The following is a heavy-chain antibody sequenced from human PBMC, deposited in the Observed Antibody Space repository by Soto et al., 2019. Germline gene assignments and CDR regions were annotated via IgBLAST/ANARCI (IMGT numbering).Heavy chain of an antibody. V-gene: IGHV4-4*02. CDR3: ARVFSSGSGWMYYFDF. J-gene: IGHJ4*02. D-gene: IGHD6-25*01. Sequence: QVQLQESGPGLVKPSETLSLTCTVSSDSIAGEXWWSWVRQPPGMGLEWIGEIFHTGGTNYNPSLKGRVTMEVDKSKNQFSLKLISATAADTAVYYCARVFSSGSGWMYYFDFWGQGTLVSVSS. CDR2: IFHTGGT. CDR1: SDSIAGEXW.